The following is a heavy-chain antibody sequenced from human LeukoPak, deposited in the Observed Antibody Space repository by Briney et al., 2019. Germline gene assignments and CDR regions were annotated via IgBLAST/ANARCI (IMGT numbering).Heavy chain of an antibody. CDR3: ARYGDNGFDY. CDR1: GFTFSCYG. CDR2: IWYDGSKT. Sequence: PGGSLRLSCAASGFTFSCYGMHWVRQAPGKGLEWVAVIWYDGSKTYYVDSVKGRFTISRDNSQNMLFLQMNTLRAEDTAVYYCARYGDNGFDYWGQGTLVTVSS. J-gene: IGHJ5*01. D-gene: IGHD4-17*01. V-gene: IGHV3-33*01.